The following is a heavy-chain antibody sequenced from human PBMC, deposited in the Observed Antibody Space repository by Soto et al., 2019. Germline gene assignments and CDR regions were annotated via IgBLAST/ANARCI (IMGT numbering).Heavy chain of an antibody. CDR1: GGTFSSYA. D-gene: IGHD3-22*01. CDR2: IIPIFGTA. J-gene: IGHJ3*02. Sequence: SVEVSCKASGGTFSSYAISWVRQAPGQGVEWMGGIIPIFGTANYAQKFQGRVTITADESTSTAYMELSSLRSEDTAVYYCARSYSYYYDSSGPDAFDIWGQGTMVSVSS. CDR3: ARSYSYYYDSSGPDAFDI. V-gene: IGHV1-69*13.